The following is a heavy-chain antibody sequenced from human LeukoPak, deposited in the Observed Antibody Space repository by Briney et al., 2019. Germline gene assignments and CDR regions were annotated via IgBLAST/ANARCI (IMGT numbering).Heavy chain of an antibody. D-gene: IGHD1-14*01. CDR2: ISYSGST. V-gene: IGHV4-59*12. Sequence: SETLSLTCTVSGGPISSNYWSWIRQPPGKGLEWIGYISYSGSTNYNPSLKSRVTISLDTSKNQLSLKLSSVTAADTAVYYCARDHSEPGVFFDSWGQGTVVTVSS. J-gene: IGHJ4*02. CDR1: GGPISSNY. CDR3: ARDHSEPGVFFDS.